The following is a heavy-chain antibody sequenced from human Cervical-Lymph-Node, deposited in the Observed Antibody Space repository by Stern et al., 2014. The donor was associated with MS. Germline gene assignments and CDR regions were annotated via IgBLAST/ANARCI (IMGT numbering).Heavy chain of an antibody. CDR3: ARDSGGMDV. CDR1: GASISSEDYF. Sequence: VQLVESGPGLVKPSQTLSLACTVSGASISSEDYFWTWIRQHPGKGLEWIGYINYNGGTSYNPSLKSRLTISLDTSKNQFSLRLSSVTAADTAVYYCARDSGGMDVWGQGTTVAVSS. V-gene: IGHV4-31*02. J-gene: IGHJ6*02. CDR2: INYNGGT.